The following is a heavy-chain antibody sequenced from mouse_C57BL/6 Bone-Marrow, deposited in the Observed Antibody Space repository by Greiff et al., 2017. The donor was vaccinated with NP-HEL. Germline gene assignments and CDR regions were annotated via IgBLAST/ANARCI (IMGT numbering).Heavy chain of an antibody. CDR2: IHPNSGST. CDR3: ARRRAYYSNYPRYFDV. J-gene: IGHJ1*03. V-gene: IGHV1-64*01. CDR1: GYTFTSYW. D-gene: IGHD2-5*01. Sequence: VQLQQPGAELVKPGASVKLSCKASGYTFTSYWMHWVKQRPGQGLEWIGMIHPNSGSTNYNEKFKSKATLTVDKSSSTAYMQLSSLTSEDSAVYYCARRRAYYSNYPRYFDVWGTGTTVTVSS.